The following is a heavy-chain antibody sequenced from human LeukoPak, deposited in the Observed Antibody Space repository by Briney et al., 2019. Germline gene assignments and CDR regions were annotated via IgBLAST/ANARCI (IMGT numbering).Heavy chain of an antibody. CDR2: INHSGST. CDR3: ARGNYDYFDS. Sequence: GSLRLSCAASGFNFSIYSMYWIRQPPGKGLEWIGEINHSGSTNYNPSLKSRVTISVDTSKNQFSLKLSSVTAADTAGYFCARGNYDYFDSWGQGTLVTVSS. V-gene: IGHV4-34*01. J-gene: IGHJ4*02. CDR1: GFNFSIYS. D-gene: IGHD1-7*01.